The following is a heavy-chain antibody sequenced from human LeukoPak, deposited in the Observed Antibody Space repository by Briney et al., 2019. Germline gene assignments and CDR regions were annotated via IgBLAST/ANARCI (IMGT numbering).Heavy chain of an antibody. J-gene: IGHJ6*02. Sequence: PSETLSLTCTVSGGSISSYYWSWIRQPPGKGLEWIGHIYYSGSTNYNPSLKSRVIISVDTSKNQFSLKLSSVTAADTAVYYCARQRQYSSSWDYYYGMDVWGQGTTVTVSS. CDR1: GGSISSYY. D-gene: IGHD6-13*01. CDR2: IYYSGST. V-gene: IGHV4-59*08. CDR3: ARQRQYSSSWDYYYGMDV.